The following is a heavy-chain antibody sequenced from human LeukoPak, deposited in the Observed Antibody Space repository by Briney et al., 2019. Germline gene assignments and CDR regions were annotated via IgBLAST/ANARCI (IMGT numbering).Heavy chain of an antibody. CDR3: ARVGGVVSDY. J-gene: IGHJ4*02. CDR1: GSSISSYY. Sequence: SETLSLTCTVSGSSISSYYWSWIRQPPGKGLEWIGYIYYSGTTNNNPSLKSRVTISVDTSKNQFSLKLGSVTAADTAVYYCARVGGVVSDYWGQGTLVTVSS. V-gene: IGHV4-59*01. D-gene: IGHD3-3*01. CDR2: IYYSGTT.